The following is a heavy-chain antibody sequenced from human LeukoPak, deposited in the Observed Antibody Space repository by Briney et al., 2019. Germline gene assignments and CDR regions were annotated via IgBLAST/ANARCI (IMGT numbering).Heavy chain of an antibody. CDR1: GGSISSYY. V-gene: IGHV4-59*01. Sequence: PSETLSLTCTVSGGSISSYYWSWIRQPPGKGLEWIGYIYYSGSTNYNPSLKSRVTISVDTSKNQFSLKLSSVTAADTAVYYCARDYVWGSYRADVFDIWGQGTMVTVSS. CDR2: IYYSGST. D-gene: IGHD3-16*02. CDR3: ARDYVWGSYRADVFDI. J-gene: IGHJ3*02.